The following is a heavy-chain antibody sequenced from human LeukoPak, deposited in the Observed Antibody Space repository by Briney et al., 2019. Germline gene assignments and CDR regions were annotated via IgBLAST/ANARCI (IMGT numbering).Heavy chain of an antibody. CDR1: GGSISSSSYY. J-gene: IGHJ6*02. CDR2: IYYSGST. D-gene: IGHD2-8*01. CDR3: ARGRVLYYLPDYGMDV. Sequence: SETLSLTCTVSGGSISSSSYYWGWIRQPPGKGLEWIGSIYYSGSTYYNPSLKSRVTISVDTSKNQFSLKLSSVTAADTAVYYCARGRVLYYLPDYGMDVWGQGTTVTVSS. V-gene: IGHV4-39*01.